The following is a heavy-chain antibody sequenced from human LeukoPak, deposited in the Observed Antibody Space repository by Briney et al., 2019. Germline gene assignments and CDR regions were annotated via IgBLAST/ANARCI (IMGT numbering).Heavy chain of an antibody. Sequence: GGSLRLSCAASGLTFSSYSMNWVRQAPGKGLEWVSSISSSSSYIYYADSVKGRFTISRDNAKNSLYLQMNSLRAEDTAVYYCARESSSGIVVAPFDYWGQGTLVTVSS. D-gene: IGHD2-15*01. J-gene: IGHJ4*02. CDR3: ARESSSGIVVAPFDY. CDR1: GLTFSSYS. V-gene: IGHV3-21*01. CDR2: ISSSSSYI.